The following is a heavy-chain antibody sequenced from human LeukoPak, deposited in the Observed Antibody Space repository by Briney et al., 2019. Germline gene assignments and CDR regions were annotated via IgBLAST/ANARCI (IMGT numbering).Heavy chain of an antibody. CDR1: GYTFTSYD. J-gene: IGHJ6*02. CDR2: MNPNSGNT. CDR3: ASRPPMIAVDYYYYYGMDV. Sequence: GASVKVSCKASGYTFTSYDINWVRQASGQGLEWMGWMNPNSGNTGYAQKFQGRVTMTRNTSISTAYMELSSLRSEDTAVYYCASRPPMIAVDYYYYYGMDVWGQGTTVTVSS. D-gene: IGHD3-22*01. V-gene: IGHV1-8*01.